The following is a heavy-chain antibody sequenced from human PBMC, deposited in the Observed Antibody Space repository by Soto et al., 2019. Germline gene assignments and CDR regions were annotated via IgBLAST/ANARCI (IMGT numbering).Heavy chain of an antibody. J-gene: IGHJ6*02. D-gene: IGHD3-10*01. V-gene: IGHV4-31*03. CDR1: GGSISSGSYY. CDR3: ATRTDYYYGSGSLGGMDV. Sequence: QVQLQESGPGLVKPSQTLSLTCTVSGGSISSGSYYWSWIRQLPGKGLEWIGYIYYSGRTYYNPPLTSRVTISVDTSKNQFSLKLNSVTAADTAVYYCATRTDYYYGSGSLGGMDVWGQGTTVTVSS. CDR2: IYYSGRT.